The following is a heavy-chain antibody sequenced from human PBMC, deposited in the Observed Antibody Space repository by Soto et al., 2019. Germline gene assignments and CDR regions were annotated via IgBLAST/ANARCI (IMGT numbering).Heavy chain of an antibody. D-gene: IGHD2-21*02. CDR3: ARAHTMVVAGSTFDY. CDR2: MYHGGNT. V-gene: IGHV4-38-2*02. Sequence: SETLSLTCTVSNYSISNPHYWGWIRQPPGKRPEWIASMYHGGNTFYNPSLKSRITMSMDTSKNRCSLKQRFMTAADTAMYYFARAHTMVVAGSTFDYGGHGTLVTVSS. CDR1: NYSISNPHY. J-gene: IGHJ4*01.